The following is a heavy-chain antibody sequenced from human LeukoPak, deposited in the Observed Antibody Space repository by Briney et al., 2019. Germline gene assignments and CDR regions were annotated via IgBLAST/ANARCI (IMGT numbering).Heavy chain of an antibody. CDR3: ARDPTVWGATYYYYYGMDV. J-gene: IGHJ6*02. V-gene: IGHV3-30-3*01. CDR1: GFTFSSYA. CDR2: ISYDGSNK. D-gene: IGHD1-26*01. Sequence: GGSLRLSCAGSGFTFSSYAMHWVRQAPGKGLEWVAVISYDGSNKYYADSVKGRFTISRDNSKNTLYLQMNSLRAEDTAVYYCARDPTVWGATYYYYYGMDVWGQGTTVTVSS.